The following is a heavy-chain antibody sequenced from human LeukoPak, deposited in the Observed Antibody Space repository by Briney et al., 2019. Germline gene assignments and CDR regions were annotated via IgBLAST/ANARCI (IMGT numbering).Heavy chain of an antibody. CDR1: GGSISSGSYY. J-gene: IGHJ6*03. V-gene: IGHV4-61*02. CDR3: ASGYSSGWGYYYYYMDV. CDR2: IYTSGST. Sequence: SQTLSLTCTVSGGSISSGSYYWSWIRQPAGKGLEWIGRIYTSGSTNYNPSLKSRVTISVDTSKNQFSLKLSSVTAADTAVYYCASGYSSGWGYYYYYMDVWGKGTTVTVPS. D-gene: IGHD6-19*01.